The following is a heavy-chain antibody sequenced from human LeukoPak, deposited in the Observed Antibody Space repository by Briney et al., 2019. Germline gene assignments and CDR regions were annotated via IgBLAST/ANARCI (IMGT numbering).Heavy chain of an antibody. D-gene: IGHD3-10*01. CDR3: ARHSGGPKLAYYFDY. V-gene: IGHV4-38-2*02. CDR2: IYHSGST. CDR1: GYSISSGYY. Sequence: SETLSLTCTVSGYSISSGYYWGWIRQPPGKGLGWIGSIYHSGSTYYNPSLKSRVTISVDTSKNQFSLKLSSVTAADTAVYYCARHSGGPKLAYYFDYWGQGTLVTVSS. J-gene: IGHJ4*02.